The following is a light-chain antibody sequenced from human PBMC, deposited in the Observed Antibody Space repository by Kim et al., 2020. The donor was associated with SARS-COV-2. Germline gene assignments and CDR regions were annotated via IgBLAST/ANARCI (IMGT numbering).Light chain of an antibody. Sequence: SPGQTARITCSGDTLPKQYAYWYQQKPGQAPVLVIYKDSERPSVIPERFSGSSSGTTVTLSISGVQAEDEADYYCQSADSSGAYKVFGGGTQLTVL. J-gene: IGLJ3*02. CDR1: TLPKQY. CDR3: QSADSSGAYKV. V-gene: IGLV3-25*03. CDR2: KDS.